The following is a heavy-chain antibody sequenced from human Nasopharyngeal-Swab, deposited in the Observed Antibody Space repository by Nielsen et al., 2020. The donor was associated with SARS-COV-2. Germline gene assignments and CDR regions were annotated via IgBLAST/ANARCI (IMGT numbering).Heavy chain of an antibody. V-gene: IGHV1-69*06. D-gene: IGHD3-3*01. Sequence: SVKVSCRDSGGTFSSYAISWVRQAPGQGLEWMGGIIPIFGTANYAQKFQGRVTITADKSTSTAYMELSSLRSEDTAVYYCARDKGLRFLEWLPLKGFTGWFDPWGQGTLVTVSS. CDR3: ARDKGLRFLEWLPLKGFTGWFDP. CDR2: IIPIFGTA. J-gene: IGHJ5*02. CDR1: GGTFSSYA.